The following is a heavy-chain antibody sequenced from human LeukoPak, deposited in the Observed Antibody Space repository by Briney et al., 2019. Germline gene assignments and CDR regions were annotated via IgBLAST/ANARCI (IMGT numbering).Heavy chain of an antibody. CDR2: ISGSGGST. Sequence: GGSLRLSCAASGFTFSSYAMSWVRQAPGKGLEWVSAISGSGGSTYYADSVKGRFTISRDNAKNSLYLQMNSLRAEDTAVYYCARGPPYYYGSGRFDYWGQGTLVTVSS. CDR1: GFTFSSYA. D-gene: IGHD3-10*01. CDR3: ARGPPYYYGSGRFDY. J-gene: IGHJ4*02. V-gene: IGHV3-23*01.